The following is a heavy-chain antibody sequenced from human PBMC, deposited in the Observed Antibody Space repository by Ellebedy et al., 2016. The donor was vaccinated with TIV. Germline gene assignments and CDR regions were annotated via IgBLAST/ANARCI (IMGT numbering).Heavy chain of an antibody. CDR3: ARDRHCVGDRCYSV. J-gene: IGHJ4*02. CDR2: IYSGGDR. CDR1: GFTVTNNY. D-gene: IGHD2-15*01. V-gene: IGHV3-53*01. Sequence: PGGSLRLSCAASGFTVTNNYMRWFRQAPGKGLEWVSLIYSGGDRYYADSVKGRFTISRDNSNNTVYLQMNSLRVEDTAVYDCARDRHCVGDRCYSVWGQGTLVTVSS.